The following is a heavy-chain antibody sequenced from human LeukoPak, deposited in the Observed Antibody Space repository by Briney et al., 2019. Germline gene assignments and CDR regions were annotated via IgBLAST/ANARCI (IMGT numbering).Heavy chain of an antibody. D-gene: IGHD5-18*01. CDR1: GFTFSNAW. Sequence: GGSLRLSCAASGFTFSNAWMNWVRQAPGKGLEWVGRIKSITDGGTTDYAAPVKGRFTISGDDSKNTLYLQMNSLKTEDTAVYYCTTDVLQLWLPRGYWGQGTLVTASS. V-gene: IGHV3-15*07. CDR3: TTDVLQLWLPRGY. CDR2: IKSITDGGTT. J-gene: IGHJ4*02.